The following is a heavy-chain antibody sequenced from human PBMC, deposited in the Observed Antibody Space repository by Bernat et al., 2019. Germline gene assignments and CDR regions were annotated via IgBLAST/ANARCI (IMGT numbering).Heavy chain of an antibody. CDR2: IKQDGSEK. J-gene: IGHJ4*02. D-gene: IGHD6-19*01. Sequence: EVQLVESGGGLVQPGGSLRLSCAASGFTFSSYWMSWVRQAPGEGLEWVANIKQDGSEKYYVDSVKGRFTISRDNAKNSLYLQMNSLRAEDTAVYYCARDRLVTGTTAGFDYWGQGTLVTVSS. CDR1: GFTFSSYW. V-gene: IGHV3-7*01. CDR3: ARDRLVTGTTAGFDY.